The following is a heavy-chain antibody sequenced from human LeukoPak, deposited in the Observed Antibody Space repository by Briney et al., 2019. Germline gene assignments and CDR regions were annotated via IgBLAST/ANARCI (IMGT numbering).Heavy chain of an antibody. CDR3: AKEGPGIVPAAINFDY. CDR1: GFTFSSYA. Sequence: GGSLRLSCAASGFTFSSYAMSWVRQAPGKGLEWVSAISGSGGSTYYADSVKGRFTISRDNSKNTLYLQMNSPRAEDTAVYYCAKEGPGIVPAAINFDYWGQGTLVTVSS. J-gene: IGHJ4*02. V-gene: IGHV3-23*01. CDR2: ISGSGGST. D-gene: IGHD2-2*01.